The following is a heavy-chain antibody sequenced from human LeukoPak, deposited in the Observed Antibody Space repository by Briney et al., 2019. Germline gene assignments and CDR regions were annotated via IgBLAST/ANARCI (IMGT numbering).Heavy chain of an antibody. CDR3: ARGNNSPWDY. J-gene: IGHJ4*02. CDR1: GASISPYY. CDR2: IYNSGYT. V-gene: IGHV4-4*07. Sequence: SETLSLTCTVSGASISPYYWSWIRQPAGKGLEWIGRIYNSGYTNYNPSLESLGTISLGTFKNEFSLHLSSLTASGPARYYCARGNNSPWDYWGQGNLVSVSS. D-gene: IGHD1-14*01.